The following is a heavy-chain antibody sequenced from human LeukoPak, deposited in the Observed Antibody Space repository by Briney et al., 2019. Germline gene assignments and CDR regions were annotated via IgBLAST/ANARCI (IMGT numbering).Heavy chain of an antibody. D-gene: IGHD1-26*01. CDR3: AEEGPWEQAKGVFDY. CDR1: GFTFSSYV. J-gene: IGHJ4*02. Sequence: GGSLRLSCAASGFTFSSYVMSWVRQAPGKGLEWVSGISGSGVSTYYADSVRGRFTISRDNPKNTLYLQMNSLRAEDTAVYYCAEEGPWEQAKGVFDYWGQGNLVTVSS. V-gene: IGHV3-23*01. CDR2: ISGSGVST.